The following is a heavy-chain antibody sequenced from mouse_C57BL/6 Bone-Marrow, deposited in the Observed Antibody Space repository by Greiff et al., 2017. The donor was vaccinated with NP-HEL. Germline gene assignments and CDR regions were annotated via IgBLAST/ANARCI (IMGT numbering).Heavy chain of an antibody. D-gene: IGHD2-5*01. V-gene: IGHV14-4*01. CDR1: GFNITDDY. J-gene: IGHJ3*01. CDR3: TVSYSNYWFAY. Sequence: VQLQQSGAELVRPGASVKLSCTASGFNITDDYMHWVKQRPEQGLEWIGWIDPENGDTEYASKFQGKATITADTSSNTAYLQLSSLTSEDTAVYYCTVSYSNYWFAYWGQGTLVTVSA. CDR2: IDPENGDT.